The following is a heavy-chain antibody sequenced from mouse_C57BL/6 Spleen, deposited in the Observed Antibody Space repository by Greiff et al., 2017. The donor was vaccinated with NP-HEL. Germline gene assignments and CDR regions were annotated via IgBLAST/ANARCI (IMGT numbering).Heavy chain of an antibody. V-gene: IGHV1-72*01. Sequence: VQLQQPGAELVKPGASVKLSCKASGYTFTSYWTHWVKKRPGRGLEWIGRIDPKSGGTKYNEKFKSKATLTVDKPTSTAYMHRSSLTSEDSAVYYCAIVGSSYDYAMDERGKGTSVTVSS. CDR1: GYTFTSYW. CDR3: AIVGSSYDYAMDE. CDR2: IDPKSGGT. J-gene: IGHJ4*01. D-gene: IGHD1-1*01.